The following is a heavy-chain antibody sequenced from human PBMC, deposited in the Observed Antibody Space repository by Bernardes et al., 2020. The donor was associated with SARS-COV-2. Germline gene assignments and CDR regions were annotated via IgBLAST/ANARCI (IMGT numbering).Heavy chain of an antibody. V-gene: IGHV2-70*04. Sequence: SGPTLVKPTQTLTLTCTFSGFSLRTNGMRVSWIRQPPGKALEWLARIDWDEDKFYSTSLKTRLTISKDTSKNQVVLTMTNMDPVDTATYYCARIGYKSGYYCVDYGGQGILVTVSS. CDR2: IDWDEDK. D-gene: IGHD6-19*01. CDR3: ARIGYKSGYYCVDY. CDR1: GFSLRTNGMR. J-gene: IGHJ4*02.